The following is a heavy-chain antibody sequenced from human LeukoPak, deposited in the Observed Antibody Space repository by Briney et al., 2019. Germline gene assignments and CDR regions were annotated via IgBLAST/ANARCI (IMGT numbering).Heavy chain of an antibody. CDR3: ARGALLWFGDRMEYYFDY. J-gene: IGHJ4*02. CDR1: DDSITMYY. Sequence: SETLSLTCSVSDDSITMYYWTWIRQPPGKGLEWIGSIYYSGSTYYNPSLKSRVTISVDTSKNQFSLKLSSMTAADTAVYYCARGALLWFGDRMEYYFDYWGQGTLLTVSS. V-gene: IGHV4-59*01. CDR2: IYYSGST. D-gene: IGHD3-10*01.